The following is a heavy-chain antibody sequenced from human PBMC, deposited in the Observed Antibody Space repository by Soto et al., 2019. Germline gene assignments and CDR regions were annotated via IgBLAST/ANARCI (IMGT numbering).Heavy chain of an antibody. Sequence: QVQLQESGPGLVKPSQTLSLSCTVSGGSINSGDYYWSWIRQHPGKGLEWIGYIYYSGSTYYNPSLKSRVTISVDRSKNQFSLKLSSVTAADTAFYYRARGSDHYDSGGYYHADWGQGTLVTVSS. J-gene: IGHJ4*02. CDR2: IYYSGST. V-gene: IGHV4-31*03. CDR3: ARGSDHYDSGGYYHAD. D-gene: IGHD3-22*01. CDR1: GGSINSGDYY.